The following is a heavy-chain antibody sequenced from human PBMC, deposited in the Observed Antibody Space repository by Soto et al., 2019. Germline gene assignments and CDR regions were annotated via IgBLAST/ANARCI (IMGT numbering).Heavy chain of an antibody. D-gene: IGHD3-10*01. CDR3: VRDMNYKFFFDL. V-gene: IGHV3-23*05. J-gene: IGHJ1*01. CDR2: IHKTGTIT. CDR1: GFTFSTYA. Sequence: EGQVVESGGDLVQPGDSLTISCAASGFTFSTYAMSWVRQAPGKGLEWVSGIHKTGTITFYADSVKGRFTISRDNSKNTLYLHMRSLSDGATAVYYCVRDMNYKFFFDLWGQGTLVTDAS.